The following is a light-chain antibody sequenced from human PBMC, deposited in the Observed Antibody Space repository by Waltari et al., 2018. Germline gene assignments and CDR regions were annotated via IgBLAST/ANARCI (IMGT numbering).Light chain of an antibody. CDR3: QTWDSNVI. CDR1: PFGAKY. J-gene: IGLJ2*01. V-gene: IGLV3-1*01. Sequence: SYDLTQPPSVPVAPGQTPTLTCSGDPFGAKYVSWYQLRPGPSPVMVIYQDVKRPSDIPGRFSGSISGDTATLTISGTQAMDEADYYCQTWDSNVIFGGGTKLTVL. CDR2: QDV.